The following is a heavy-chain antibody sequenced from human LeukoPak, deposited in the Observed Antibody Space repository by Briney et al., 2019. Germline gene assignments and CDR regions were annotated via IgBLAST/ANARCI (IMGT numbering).Heavy chain of an antibody. D-gene: IGHD4-17*01. CDR1: RFTFSSYA. V-gene: IGHV3-23*01. CDR3: AKGPTVTITFDY. Sequence: GGSLRLSCAASRFTFSSYATSWVRQAPGKGLEWVSAISGSGGSTYYADSVKGRFTISRDNSKNTLYLQMNSLRAEDTAVYYCAKGPTVTITFDYWGQGTLVTVSS. J-gene: IGHJ4*02. CDR2: ISGSGGST.